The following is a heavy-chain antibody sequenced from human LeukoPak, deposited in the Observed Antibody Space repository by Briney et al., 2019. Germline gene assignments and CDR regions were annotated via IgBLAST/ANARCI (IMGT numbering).Heavy chain of an antibody. CDR3: ARRDYDSTWSDP. V-gene: IGHV5-51*01. J-gene: IGHJ5*02. D-gene: IGHD3-22*01. Sequence: GESLKISCKGLRYSLSTYWTGWVRQIPGRGLEWRGIIHPGEYTTQYSSSFQGQVTITADKSTGTAYLQWSSLKASDTAMYYCARRDYDSTWSDPWGQGTLVTVSS. CDR1: RYSLSTYW. CDR2: IHPGEYTT.